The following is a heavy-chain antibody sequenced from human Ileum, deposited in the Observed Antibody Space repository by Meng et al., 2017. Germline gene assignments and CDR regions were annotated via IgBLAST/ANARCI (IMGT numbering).Heavy chain of an antibody. Sequence: QLQLQESGPGLVKHPETLAPTCSVSGASISSHYWTWSRQPPGKGLEYIGYIYYRGGASYNPSLRSRVTMSVDTSKNQFSLNLSSVTAADTAVYYCARLLDSSDWGWFDPWGQGTLVTVSS. J-gene: IGHJ5*02. CDR2: IYYRGGA. V-gene: IGHV4-59*08. CDR3: ARLLDSSDWGWFDP. CDR1: GASISSHY. D-gene: IGHD3-22*01.